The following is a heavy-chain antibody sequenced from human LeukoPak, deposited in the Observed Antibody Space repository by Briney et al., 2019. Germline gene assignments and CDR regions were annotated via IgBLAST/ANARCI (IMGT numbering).Heavy chain of an antibody. CDR3: ARGYSSGWYVRMYFDL. CDR2: IYYSGST. J-gene: IGHJ2*01. Sequence: PSETLSLTCTVSGGSISSYYWSWIRQPPGKGLEWIGYIYYSGSTNYNPSLKSRVTISVDTSKNQFSLKLSSVTAADTAVYYCARGYSSGWYVRMYFDLWGRGTLVTVSS. CDR1: GGSISSYY. D-gene: IGHD6-19*01. V-gene: IGHV4-59*01.